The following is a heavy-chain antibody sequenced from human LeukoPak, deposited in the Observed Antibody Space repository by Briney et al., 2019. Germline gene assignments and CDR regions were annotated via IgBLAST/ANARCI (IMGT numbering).Heavy chain of an antibody. CDR2: IYYSGST. J-gene: IGHJ4*02. Sequence: PSETLSLTCTVSGYSINSGYYWSWIRQPPGKRLEWIGSIYYSGSTYSNPTLKSRLTISVDTSKNQISLNLTSVTAADAAVYYCARQTPHYDFWSGYYPTPFDYWAREPWSPSPQ. CDR1: GYSINSGYY. CDR3: ARQTPHYDFWSGYYPTPFDY. V-gene: IGHV4-38-2*02. D-gene: IGHD3-3*01.